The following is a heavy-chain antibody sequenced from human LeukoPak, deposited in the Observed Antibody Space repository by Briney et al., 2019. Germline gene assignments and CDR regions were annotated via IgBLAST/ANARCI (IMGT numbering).Heavy chain of an antibody. J-gene: IGHJ4*02. CDR2: IRSKANSYAT. V-gene: IGHV3-73*01. CDR1: GFTFSGSA. Sequence: PGGSLRLSCAASGFTFSGSAMHWVRQASGKGLEWVSRIRSKANSYATAYAASVKGRFTTSRDDSKNTAYLQMNSLKTEDTAVYYCTRLRQWLVEDYFDYWGQGTLVTVSS. D-gene: IGHD6-19*01. CDR3: TRLRQWLVEDYFDY.